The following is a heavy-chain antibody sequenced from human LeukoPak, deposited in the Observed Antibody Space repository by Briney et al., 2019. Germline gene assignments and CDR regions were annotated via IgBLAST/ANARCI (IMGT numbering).Heavy chain of an antibody. CDR1: GYTFTSYY. D-gene: IGHD6-6*01. V-gene: IGHV1-46*01. Sequence: GASVKVSCKASGYTFTSYYMHWVRQAPGQGLEWMGIINPSGGSTSYAQKFQGRVTMTRDMSTSTVYMELSSLRSEDTAVYYCARDFQQLGRGGAFDIWGQGTMVTVSS. J-gene: IGHJ3*02. CDR3: ARDFQQLGRGGAFDI. CDR2: INPSGGST.